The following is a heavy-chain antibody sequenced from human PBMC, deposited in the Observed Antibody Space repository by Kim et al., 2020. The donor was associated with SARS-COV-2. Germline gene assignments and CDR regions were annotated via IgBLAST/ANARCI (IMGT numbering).Heavy chain of an antibody. CDR3: AKDFYWDNIGAGAFDM. CDR2: ISGSVGSP. V-gene: IGHV3-23*01. Sequence: GGSLRLSCAASGFTFSSFAMNWVRQAPGKGWEWVSGISGSVGSPYYADSVKGRFTFSRDNSKNTRYLQMNTLRAEDTAVYYCAKDFYWDNIGAGAFDMWGQGTMV. J-gene: IGHJ3*02. CDR1: GFTFSSFA. D-gene: IGHD3-10*01.